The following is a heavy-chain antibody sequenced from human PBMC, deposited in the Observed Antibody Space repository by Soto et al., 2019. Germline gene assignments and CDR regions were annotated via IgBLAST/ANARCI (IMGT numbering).Heavy chain of an antibody. V-gene: IGHV1-69*12. Sequence: QVQLVQSGAEVKKPGSSVKVSCKASGGTFNRYAISWLRQAPGQGPEWMGGITPMFGIGNYAQKFQGRVTITADDSTPTVHMELRRLTCEDTAVYYCAQTLGSAVAGPGRFDLWGRGTRVIVSS. CDR3: AQTLGSAVAGPGRFDL. D-gene: IGHD6-19*01. CDR1: GGTFNRYA. CDR2: ITPMFGIG. J-gene: IGHJ2*01.